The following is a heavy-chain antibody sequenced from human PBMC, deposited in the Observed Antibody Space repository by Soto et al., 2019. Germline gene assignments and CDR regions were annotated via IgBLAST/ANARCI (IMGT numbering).Heavy chain of an antibody. D-gene: IGHD3-10*01. CDR2: INAGNGNT. J-gene: IGHJ5*02. CDR1: GYTFTSYA. CDR3: ASTSLYGYYYGSGATFDP. Sequence: ASVKVSCKAAGYTFTSYAMHWGRQAPGQRLEWMGWINAGNGNTKYSQKFQGRVTITRDTSASTAYMELSSLRSEDTAVYYCASTSLYGYYYGSGATFDPWGQGTLVTVSS. V-gene: IGHV1-3*01.